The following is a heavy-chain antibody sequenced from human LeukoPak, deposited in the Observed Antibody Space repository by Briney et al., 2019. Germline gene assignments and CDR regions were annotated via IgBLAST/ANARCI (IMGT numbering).Heavy chain of an antibody. CDR1: GYSFTSYW. CDR3: ARAGYCSGGSCYKGRLDY. CDR2: IYPGDSDT. V-gene: IGHV5-51*01. Sequence: GESLQISCQGSGYSFTSYWIGWVRQMPGKGLEWMGIIYPGDSDTRYSPSFQGQVTISADKSISTAYLQWSSLKASDTAMYYCARAGYCSGGSCYKGRLDYWGQGTLVTVSS. J-gene: IGHJ4*02. D-gene: IGHD2-15*01.